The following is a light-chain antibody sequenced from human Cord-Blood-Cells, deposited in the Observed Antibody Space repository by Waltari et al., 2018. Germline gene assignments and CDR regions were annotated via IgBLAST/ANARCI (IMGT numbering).Light chain of an antibody. CDR2: LGS. J-gene: IGKJ2*01. CDR3: QQYGSSLYT. CDR1: PSLLHSNGYNY. V-gene: IGKV2-28*01. Sequence: DIVMTQSPLSLLVTPGEPASISCRSSPSLLHSNGYNYLDWYLQKPGQSPQLLIYLGSNRASGVPDRFSGSGSGTDFTLTISRLEPEDFAVYYCQQYGSSLYTFGQGTKLEIK.